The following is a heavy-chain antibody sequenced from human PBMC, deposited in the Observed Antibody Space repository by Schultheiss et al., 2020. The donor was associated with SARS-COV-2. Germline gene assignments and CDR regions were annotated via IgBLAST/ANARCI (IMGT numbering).Heavy chain of an antibody. Sequence: SETLSLTCTVSGGSISSGGYYWSWIRQHPGKGLEWIGYIYYSGSTNYNPSLKSRVTMSVDTSKNQFSLKLSSVTAADTAVYYCARHGQLCSGGSCYPVFDYWGQGTLVTVSS. J-gene: IGHJ4*02. D-gene: IGHD2-15*01. V-gene: IGHV4-61*08. CDR3: ARHGQLCSGGSCYPVFDY. CDR1: GGSISSGGYY. CDR2: IYYSGST.